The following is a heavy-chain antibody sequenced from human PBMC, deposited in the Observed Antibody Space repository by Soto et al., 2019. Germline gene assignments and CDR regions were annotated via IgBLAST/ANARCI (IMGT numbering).Heavy chain of an antibody. Sequence: QVQLVESGGGVVQPGRSLRLSCAASGFTFSSYAMHWVRQAPGKGLEWVAVISYDGSNNYYADSVKGRFTISRDNSKNTLYLQMNSLRAEDTAVYYCARDGSMVRGVTTYYYYGMDVWGQGTTVTVSS. CDR3: ARDGSMVRGVTTYYYYGMDV. CDR1: GFTFSSYA. D-gene: IGHD3-10*01. CDR2: ISYDGSNN. V-gene: IGHV3-30-3*01. J-gene: IGHJ6*02.